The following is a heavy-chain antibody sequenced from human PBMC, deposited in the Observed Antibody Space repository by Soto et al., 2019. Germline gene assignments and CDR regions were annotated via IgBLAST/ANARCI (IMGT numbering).Heavy chain of an antibody. J-gene: IGHJ2*01. Sequence: EVQLLESGGGLVKPGGSLRLSCAASGFTFSKYAMSWFRLAPGKGLEWVSSISANGGITDYADSVKGRFTISRDNFQNILSLQMDSLRGDDTALYFCAKDKYTDSVRKVWFFDYWGRGTLVTVSS. V-gene: IGHV3-23*01. CDR2: ISANGGIT. D-gene: IGHD2-15*01. CDR1: GFTFSKYA. CDR3: AKDKYTDSVRKVWFFDY.